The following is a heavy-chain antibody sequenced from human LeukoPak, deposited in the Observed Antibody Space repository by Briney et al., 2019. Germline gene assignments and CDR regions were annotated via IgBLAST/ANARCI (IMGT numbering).Heavy chain of an antibody. J-gene: IGHJ3*02. V-gene: IGHV4-31*03. CDR2: IYYSGST. D-gene: IGHD6-13*01. CDR1: GGSISSGGYY. Sequence: PSETLSLTCTVSGGSISSGGYYWSWIRQHPGKGLEWIGYIYYSGSTYYNPPLKSRVTISVDTSKNQFSLKLSSVTAADTAVYYCARWVIAAAGTGAFDIWGQGTMVTVSS. CDR3: ARWVIAAAGTGAFDI.